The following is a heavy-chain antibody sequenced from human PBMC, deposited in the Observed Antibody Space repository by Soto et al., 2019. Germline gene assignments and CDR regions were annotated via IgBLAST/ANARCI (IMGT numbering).Heavy chain of an antibody. CDR3: ARHVGSSGFYYVY. Sequence: QVQLQESGPGLVKPSETLSLTCTVSGDSISSSYWSWIRQPPGKRLEWIGYIYDSGSTKYNPSLKSRVTISIDTSKNHFSLKLTSVTAADTAVYYCARHVGSSGFYYVYWGQGTLVTVSS. V-gene: IGHV4-59*08. CDR2: IYDSGST. D-gene: IGHD3-22*01. J-gene: IGHJ4*02. CDR1: GDSISSSY.